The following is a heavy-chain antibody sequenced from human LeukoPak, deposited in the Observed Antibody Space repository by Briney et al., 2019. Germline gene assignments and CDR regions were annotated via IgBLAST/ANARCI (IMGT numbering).Heavy chain of an antibody. V-gene: IGHV1-18*01. CDR1: GYTFTSYG. CDR3: ARGDYDYVWGSWAVGYYFDY. D-gene: IGHD3-16*01. Sequence: ASGKVSCKASGYTFTSYGISWVRQAPGQALEWMGWISAYNGNTNYAQKLQGRVTMTTDTSTSTAYMELRSLRSDDTAVYYCARGDYDYVWGSWAVGYYFDYWGQGTLVTVSS. CDR2: ISAYNGNT. J-gene: IGHJ4*02.